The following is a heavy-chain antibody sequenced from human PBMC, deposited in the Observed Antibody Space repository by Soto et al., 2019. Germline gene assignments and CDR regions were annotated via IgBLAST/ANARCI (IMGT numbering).Heavy chain of an antibody. CDR2: IQSGGPT. D-gene: IGHD2-15*01. CDR1: GFTVSSKY. J-gene: IGHJ6*03. V-gene: IGHV3-66*01. CDR3: ARDDVLCDGSRCYGVPLDV. Sequence: GGSLRLSCAASGFTVSSKYMSWVRQAPEKGLEWVSLIQSGGPTYYADSVKGRFTISRDTSENTLHLQMDSLRAEDTAVYYCARDDVLCDGSRCYGVPLDVWGNGTTVCV.